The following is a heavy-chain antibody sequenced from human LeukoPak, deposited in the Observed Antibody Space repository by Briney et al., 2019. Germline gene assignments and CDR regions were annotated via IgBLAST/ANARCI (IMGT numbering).Heavy chain of an antibody. J-gene: IGHJ4*02. V-gene: IGHV4-59*01. CDR2: IYYSGST. Sequence: PSETLSLTCTVSGGSISSYYWSWIRQPPGKGLEWIGYIYYSGSTNYNPSLKSRVTISVDTSKNQFSLKLSSVTAADTPVYYCGRGYYYDSSAPSDYFDYWGGGTLVPVPS. CDR3: GRGYYYDSSAPSDYFDY. CDR1: GGSISSYY. D-gene: IGHD3-22*01.